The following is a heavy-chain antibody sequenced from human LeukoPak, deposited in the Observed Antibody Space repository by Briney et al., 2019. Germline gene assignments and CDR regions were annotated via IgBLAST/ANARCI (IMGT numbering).Heavy chain of an antibody. V-gene: IGHV1-2*02. Sequence: ASVKVSCKASGGTFSSYATSWVRQAPGQGLEWMGWINPNSGGTNYAQKFQGRVAMTRDTSISTAYMELRSLRSDDTAVYYCARDVTVTTFGSSPDAFDIWGQGTMVTVSS. J-gene: IGHJ3*02. CDR3: ARDVTVTTFGSSPDAFDI. CDR1: GGTFSSYA. CDR2: INPNSGGT. D-gene: IGHD4-17*01.